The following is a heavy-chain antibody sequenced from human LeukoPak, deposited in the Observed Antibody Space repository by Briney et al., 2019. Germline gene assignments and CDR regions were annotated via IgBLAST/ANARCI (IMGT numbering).Heavy chain of an antibody. CDR1: EYTFTSYD. CDR3: ARVVEITIVVVPAATFDP. Sequence: ASVKVSCKASEYTFTSYDINWVRQATGQGLEWMGWMNPNSGNTGYAQKFQGRVTITADESTSTAYMELSSLRSEDTAVYYCARVVEITIVVVPAATFDPWGQGTLVTVSS. J-gene: IGHJ5*02. CDR2: MNPNSGNT. D-gene: IGHD2-2*01. V-gene: IGHV1-8*01.